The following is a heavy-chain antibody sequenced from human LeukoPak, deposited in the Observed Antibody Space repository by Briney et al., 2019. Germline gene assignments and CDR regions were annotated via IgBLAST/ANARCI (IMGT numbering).Heavy chain of an antibody. Sequence: PGGSLRLSCAASGFTFSNYWVHWVRQAPGKGLVWVSRINPDGSTINYANSVKGRFTISRDNAKNTLYLQMNSLRAEDTAVYYCARDTDDPRRYFDCWGQGTLVIVSS. CDR2: INPDGSTI. CDR1: GFTFSNYW. V-gene: IGHV3-74*01. J-gene: IGHJ4*02. CDR3: ARDTDDPRRYFDC. D-gene: IGHD3-3*01.